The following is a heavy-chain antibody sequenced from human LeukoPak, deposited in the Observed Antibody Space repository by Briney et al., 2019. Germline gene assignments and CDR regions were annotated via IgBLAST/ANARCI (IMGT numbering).Heavy chain of an antibody. Sequence: PSDTLSLTGTVCGGSISSYYWSWIRQPPGKGLEWIGYIYYSGSTNYNPSLKSRVTISVDTSKNQFSLKLSSVTAADTAVYYCASAHVDTAMVTFDPWGQGTLVTVSS. CDR2: IYYSGST. V-gene: IGHV4-59*07. CDR3: ASAHVDTAMVTFDP. J-gene: IGHJ5*02. CDR1: GGSISSYY. D-gene: IGHD5-18*01.